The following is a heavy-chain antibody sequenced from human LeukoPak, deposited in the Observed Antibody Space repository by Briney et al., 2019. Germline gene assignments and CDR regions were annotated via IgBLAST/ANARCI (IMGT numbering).Heavy chain of an antibody. CDR3: ARSLHGHLNFDY. V-gene: IGHV4-39*01. J-gene: IGHJ4*02. D-gene: IGHD3-16*02. CDR2: IYYSGST. CDR1: GGSISSSSYY. Sequence: PSETLSLTCTVSGGSISSSSYYWGWIRQPPGKGLEWIGSIYYSGSTYYNPSLKSRVTISVDTSKNQYSLKLSSVTAAHTAVYYCARSLHGHLNFDYWGQGTLVTVSS.